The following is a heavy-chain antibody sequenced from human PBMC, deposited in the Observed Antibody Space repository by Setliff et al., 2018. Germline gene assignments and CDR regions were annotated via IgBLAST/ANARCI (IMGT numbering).Heavy chain of an antibody. Sequence: GASVKVSCKASGYTFTSYGISWVRQAPGQGLEWMGGIIPIFGTANYAQKFQGRVTITADGSTSTAYMELSSLRSEDTAVYYCARVSRTIVAARGFDYWGQGTLVTVSS. CDR2: IIPIFGTA. J-gene: IGHJ4*02. CDR1: GYTFTSYG. D-gene: IGHD1-26*01. V-gene: IGHV1-69*13. CDR3: ARVSRTIVAARGFDY.